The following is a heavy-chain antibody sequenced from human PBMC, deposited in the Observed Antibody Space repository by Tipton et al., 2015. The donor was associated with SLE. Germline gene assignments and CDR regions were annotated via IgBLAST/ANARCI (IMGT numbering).Heavy chain of an antibody. Sequence: TLSLTCTVSGGPISGSNYYWDWIRQPPGKGPEWIGRITNNGNTYYIPSLPRPVTMSVDTSKNHFSLKLSSVTAADTAVYYCARHDTNYGRNWFDPWGQGTLVTVSS. V-gene: IGHV4-39*01. D-gene: IGHD2-8*01. CDR1: GGPISGSNYY. CDR3: ARHDTNYGRNWFDP. CDR2: ITNNGNT. J-gene: IGHJ5*02.